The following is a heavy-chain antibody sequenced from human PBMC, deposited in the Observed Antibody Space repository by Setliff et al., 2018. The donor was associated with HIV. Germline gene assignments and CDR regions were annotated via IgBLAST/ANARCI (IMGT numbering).Heavy chain of an antibody. V-gene: IGHV4-59*11. J-gene: IGHJ4*02. CDR2: INDSGNT. D-gene: IGHD6-19*01. CDR1: GGSISSHY. CDR3: ARRTSFTGGAVAGHFDN. Sequence: SETLSLTCTVSGGSISSHYWSWIRQPPGKGLEWIGEINDSGNTNYNPSLKSRVTISVDTSKNHFSLRLSSVTAADTTIYYCARRTSFTGGAVAGHFDNWGQGTPVTVSS.